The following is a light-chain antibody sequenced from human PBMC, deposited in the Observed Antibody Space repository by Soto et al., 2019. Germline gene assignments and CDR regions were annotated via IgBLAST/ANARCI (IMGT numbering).Light chain of an antibody. V-gene: IGKV3-20*01. Sequence: EIVVTQSPCTLSFSPLERSTLSCGASESVTSNYLAWYQQKPGQAPRLLIFGASTRATGIPDRFSGSGSGTDFTLTISRLEPEDFAVYYCQHYYTSYTTFGQGTKVDIK. CDR1: ESVTSNY. CDR3: QHYYTSYTT. J-gene: IGKJ1*01. CDR2: GAS.